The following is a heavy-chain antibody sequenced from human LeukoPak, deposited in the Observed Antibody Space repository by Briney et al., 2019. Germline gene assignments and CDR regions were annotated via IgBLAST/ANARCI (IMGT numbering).Heavy chain of an antibody. D-gene: IGHD2-2*01. CDR2: INPIFGTA. J-gene: IGHJ5*02. Sequence: SVKVSCKASGGTFSSYAISWVRQAPGQGLEWMGGINPIFGTANYAQKFQGRVTITADESTSTAYMELSSLRSEDTAVYYCASGCSSTSCYSGMYNWFDPWGQGTLVTVSS. CDR3: ASGCSSTSCYSGMYNWFDP. V-gene: IGHV1-69*13. CDR1: GGTFSSYA.